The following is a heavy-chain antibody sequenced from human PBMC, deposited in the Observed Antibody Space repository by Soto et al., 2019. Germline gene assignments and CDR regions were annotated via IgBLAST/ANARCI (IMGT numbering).Heavy chain of an antibody. J-gene: IGHJ3*02. CDR3: AHPRGYGVFDSYDI. V-gene: IGHV3-23*01. Sequence: LRLSCVASGFTFSIYAMSWVRQAPGKGLEWVPALNAGGDNTYYADSVKGRFTISRDNSMSALYLQMNSLRIEDTAVYYCAHPRGYGVFDSYDIWGQGTTVTVSS. D-gene: IGHD4-17*01. CDR2: LNAGGDNT. CDR1: GFTFSIYA.